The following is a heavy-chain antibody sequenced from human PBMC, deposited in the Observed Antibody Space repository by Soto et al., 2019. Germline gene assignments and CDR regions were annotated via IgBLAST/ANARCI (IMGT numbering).Heavy chain of an antibody. CDR2: INHSGST. Sequence: SETLSLTCAVYGGSFSGYYWSWIRQPPGKGLEWIGEINHSGSTNYNPSLKSRVTISVDTSKNQFSLELSSVTAADTAVYYCARGSRLAIIRLNWFDPWGQGTLVTVSS. CDR3: ARGSRLAIIRLNWFDP. V-gene: IGHV4-34*01. D-gene: IGHD3-3*01. CDR1: GGSFSGYY. J-gene: IGHJ5*02.